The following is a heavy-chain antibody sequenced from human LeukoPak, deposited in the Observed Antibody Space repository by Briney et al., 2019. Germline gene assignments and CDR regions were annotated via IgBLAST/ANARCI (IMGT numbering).Heavy chain of an antibody. V-gene: IGHV3-48*01. Sequence: GGSLRLSCAASGFTFSSYSMNWVRQAPGKGLEWVSYISSSSSTIYYADSVKGRFTISRDNAKNSLYLQMNSLRAEDTAVYYCARRGTVTAIDYWGQGTLVTVSS. CDR1: GFTFSSYS. CDR3: ARRGTVTAIDY. J-gene: IGHJ4*02. CDR2: ISSSSSTI. D-gene: IGHD2-21*02.